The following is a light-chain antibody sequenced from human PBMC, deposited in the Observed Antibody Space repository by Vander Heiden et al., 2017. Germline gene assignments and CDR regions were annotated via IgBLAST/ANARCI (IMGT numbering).Light chain of an antibody. Sequence: DIQMTQSPSSLSASVGHRVTITCQSSQALKNYLNWYQQKPGKAPNLLIYDASNWETGVPSRFSGSGSGTEFTFTISSLQPEDIATYYCKQYDKLPFTFGPGTKVEIK. V-gene: IGKV1-33*01. J-gene: IGKJ3*01. CDR1: QALKNY. CDR3: KQYDKLPFT. CDR2: DAS.